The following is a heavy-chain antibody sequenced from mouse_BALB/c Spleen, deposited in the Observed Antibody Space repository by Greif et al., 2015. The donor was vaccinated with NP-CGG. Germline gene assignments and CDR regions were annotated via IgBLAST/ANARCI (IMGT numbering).Heavy chain of an antibody. V-gene: IGHV5-6*01. CDR2: ISSGGSYT. J-gene: IGHJ1*01. CDR3: ARITTVVATEWYFDV. CDR1: GFTFSSYG. Sequence: EVQGVESGGDLVKPGGSLKLSCAASGFTFSSYGMSWVRQTPDKRLEWVATISSGGSYTYYPDSVKGRFTISRDNAKNTLYLQMSSLKSEDTAMYYCARITTVVATEWYFDVWGAGTTVTVSS. D-gene: IGHD1-1*01.